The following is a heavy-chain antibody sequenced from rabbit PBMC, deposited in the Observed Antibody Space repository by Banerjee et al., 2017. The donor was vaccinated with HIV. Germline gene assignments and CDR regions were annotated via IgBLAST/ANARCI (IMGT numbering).Heavy chain of an antibody. Sequence: QSLEESGGDLVKPGTSLTLTCTASGFTISSSYYMCWVRQAPGKGLELIACIYGGSSGSTYYASWAKGRFTISKTSSTTVTLQMTSLTDADTATYFCARDPSVDSSSAFNLWGQGTLVTVS. CDR2: IYGGSSGST. CDR3: ARDPSVDSSSAFNL. CDR1: GFTISSSYY. J-gene: IGHJ4*01. D-gene: IGHD1-1*01. V-gene: IGHV1S40*01.